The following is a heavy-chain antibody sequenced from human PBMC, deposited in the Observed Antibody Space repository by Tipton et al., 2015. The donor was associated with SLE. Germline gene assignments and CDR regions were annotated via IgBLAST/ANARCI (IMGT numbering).Heavy chain of an antibody. D-gene: IGHD6-19*01. J-gene: IGHJ3*02. CDR3: ARARWYSSGSAMGDAFDI. CDR1: SGSISSYY. CDR2: IYYSGST. Sequence: GLVKPSETLSLTCTVSSGSISSYYWSWIRQPPGKGLEWIGYIYYSGSTYYNPSLKSRVTISVDTSKNQFSLKLSSVTAADTAVYYCARARWYSSGSAMGDAFDIWGQGTMVTVSS. V-gene: IGHV4-30-4*08.